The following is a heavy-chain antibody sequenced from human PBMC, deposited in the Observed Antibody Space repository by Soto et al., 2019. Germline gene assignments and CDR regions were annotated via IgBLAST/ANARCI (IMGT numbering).Heavy chain of an antibody. D-gene: IGHD2-8*02. J-gene: IGHJ4*02. CDR3: ARDKITGLFDY. V-gene: IGHV4-34*01. Sequence: QVQLQQWGAGLLKPSETLSLTCAVYGGSFSGYYWTWIRQPPGTGLEWIGEINHSGSTNYNPSLKSLVTISVDRSKNPFSLKLTSVTAAETAVYYCARDKITGLFDYWGQGTLVTVSS. CDR2: INHSGST. CDR1: GGSFSGYY.